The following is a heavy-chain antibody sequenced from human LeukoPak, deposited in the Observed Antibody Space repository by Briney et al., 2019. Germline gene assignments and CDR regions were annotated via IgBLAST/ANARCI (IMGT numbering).Heavy chain of an antibody. D-gene: IGHD1-26*01. J-gene: IGHJ4*02. V-gene: IGHV3-30-3*01. CDR1: GFTSSSYA. CDR3: ARMGATFDY. Sequence: GGSLRLSCAASGFTSSSYAMHWVRQAPGKGLEWVAVISYDGSNKYYADSVKGRFTISRDNSKNTLYLQMNSLRAEDTAVYYCARMGATFDYWGQGTLVTVSS. CDR2: ISYDGSNK.